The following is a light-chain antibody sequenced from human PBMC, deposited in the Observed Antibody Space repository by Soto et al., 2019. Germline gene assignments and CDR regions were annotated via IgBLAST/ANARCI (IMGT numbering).Light chain of an antibody. Sequence: EIVLTQSPGSLSLSPGQRATLYCRASQSVDTTFFAWYQKKPGQARRLLIYGASKRATGIPDRFSGSGSGTDFTLIISRLEPEDFAVYYCQQYMSSVTFGQGTKVEIK. CDR2: GAS. CDR1: QSVDTTF. CDR3: QQYMSSVT. V-gene: IGKV3-20*01. J-gene: IGKJ1*01.